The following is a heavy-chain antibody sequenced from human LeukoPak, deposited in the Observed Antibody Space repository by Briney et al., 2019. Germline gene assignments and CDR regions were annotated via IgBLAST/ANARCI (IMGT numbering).Heavy chain of an antibody. CDR1: GGSISSYY. D-gene: IGHD4-23*01. CDR2: IYYSGST. CDR3: ASGGFLGGNFWGYYFDY. J-gene: IGHJ4*02. Sequence: SETLSLTCTVSGGSISSYYWSWIRQPPGKGLEWIGYIYYSGSTDYNPSLKSRVTISVDTSKTHFSLKLSSVTAADTAVYYCASGGFLGGNFWGYYFDYWGQGTLVTVSS. V-gene: IGHV4-59*08.